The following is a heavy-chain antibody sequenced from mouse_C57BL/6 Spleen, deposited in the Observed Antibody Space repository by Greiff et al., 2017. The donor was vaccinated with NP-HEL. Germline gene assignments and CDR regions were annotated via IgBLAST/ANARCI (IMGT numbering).Heavy chain of an antibody. CDR3: ARSGGGNAMDY. CDR1: GYTFTSYG. V-gene: IGHV1-81*01. D-gene: IGHD3-1*01. Sequence: VQLQQSGAELARPGASVQLSCKASGYTFTSYGISWVKQRTGQGLEWIGEIYPRSGNPYYNEKFKGKATLTADNSSRTAYMELRSLTSEDCAVYFGARSGGGNAMDYWGQGTSVTVSS. CDR2: IYPRSGNP. J-gene: IGHJ4*01.